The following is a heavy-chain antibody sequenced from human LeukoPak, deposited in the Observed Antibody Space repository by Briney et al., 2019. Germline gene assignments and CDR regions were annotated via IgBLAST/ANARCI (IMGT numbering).Heavy chain of an antibody. Sequence: GGSLRLPCAASGFTFSSYAMHWVRQAPGKGLEWVAVISYDGSNKYYADSVKGRFTISRDNSKNTLYLQMNSLRAEDTAVYYCARADGEKYYYYYYGMDVWGQGTTVTVSS. CDR2: ISYDGSNK. CDR3: ARADGEKYYYYYYGMDV. J-gene: IGHJ6*02. V-gene: IGHV3-30*04. CDR1: GFTFSSYA. D-gene: IGHD3-10*01.